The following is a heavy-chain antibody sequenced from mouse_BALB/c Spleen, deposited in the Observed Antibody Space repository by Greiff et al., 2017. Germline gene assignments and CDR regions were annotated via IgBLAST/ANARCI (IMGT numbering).Heavy chain of an antibody. Sequence: VQLQQSGAELVKPGASVKLSCTASGFNIKDTYMHWVKQRPEQGLEWIGRIDPANGNTKYDPKFQGKATITADTSSNTAYLHLSSLTSEDTAVYYCALYYDYDVGYAMDYWGQGTSVTVSS. CDR1: GFNIKDTY. CDR2: IDPANGNT. D-gene: IGHD2-4*01. CDR3: ALYYDYDVGYAMDY. J-gene: IGHJ4*01. V-gene: IGHV14-3*02.